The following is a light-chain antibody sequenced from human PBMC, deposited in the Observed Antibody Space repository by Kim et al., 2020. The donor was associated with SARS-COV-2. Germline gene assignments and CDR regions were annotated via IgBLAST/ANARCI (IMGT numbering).Light chain of an antibody. CDR3: QQYGSSPWT. CDR2: GAS. CDR1: QSVRSSY. J-gene: IGKJ1*01. V-gene: IGKV3-20*01. Sequence: SQGERATPSCRASQSVRSSYLAWYQQKPGQAPRLLIYGASSRATGIPDRFSGSGSGTDFTLTISRLEPEDVAVYYCQQYGSSPWTFGQGTKVDIK.